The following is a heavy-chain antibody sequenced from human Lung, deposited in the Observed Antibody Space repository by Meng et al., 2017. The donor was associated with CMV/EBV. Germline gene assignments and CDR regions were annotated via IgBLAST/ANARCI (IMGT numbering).Heavy chain of an antibody. V-gene: IGHV4-38-2*02. Sequence: SETLSLXCTVSGYSISSGYYWGWIRQPPGKGLEWIGSIYHSGSTYYNPSLKSRVTISVDTSKNQFSLKLSSVTAADTAVYYCARVSCSSTSCYDYWGPGTXVTVSS. D-gene: IGHD2-2*01. CDR3: ARVSCSSTSCYDY. J-gene: IGHJ4*02. CDR1: GYSISSGYY. CDR2: IYHSGST.